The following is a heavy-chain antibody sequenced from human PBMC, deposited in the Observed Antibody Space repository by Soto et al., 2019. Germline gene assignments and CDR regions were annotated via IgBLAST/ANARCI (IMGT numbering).Heavy chain of an antibody. CDR3: ARKLRLYYGMDV. CDR1: GGTFSSYT. Sequence: SVKVSCKASGGTFSSYTVYCVRQAPGQGLEWMGGIIPFFGTSNYAQNFQDRITLTADKSTGTAYMELSSLRYEDTAVYYCARKLRLYYGMDVWGQGTTVTVSS. D-gene: IGHD3-3*01. CDR2: IIPFFGTS. V-gene: IGHV1-69*06. J-gene: IGHJ6*02.